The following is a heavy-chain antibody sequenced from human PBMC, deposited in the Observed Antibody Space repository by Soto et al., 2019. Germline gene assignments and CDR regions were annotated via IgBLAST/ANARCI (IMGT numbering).Heavy chain of an antibody. J-gene: IGHJ4*02. V-gene: IGHV3-30*18. CDR3: AKYGGRIVGATVLDY. CDR2: ISYDGSNK. D-gene: IGHD1-26*01. CDR1: GFTFSSYG. Sequence: GGSLRLSCAASGFTFSSYGMHWVRQAPGKGLEWVAVISYDGSNKYYADSVKGRFTISRDNSKNTLYLQMNSLRAEDTAVYYCAKYGGRIVGATVLDYWGQGTLVTGS.